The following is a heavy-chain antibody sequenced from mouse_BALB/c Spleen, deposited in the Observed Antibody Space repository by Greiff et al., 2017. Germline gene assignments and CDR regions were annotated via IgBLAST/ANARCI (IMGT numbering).Heavy chain of an antibody. CDR1: GFTFSSYT. Sequence: EVKLVESGGGLVQPGGSLKLSCAASGFTFSSYTMSWVRQTPEKRLEWVAYISNGGGSTYYPDTVKGRFTISRDNAKNTLYLQMSSLKSEDTAMYYCARHDYYGSSYWYFDVWAQGPRSPSPQ. CDR2: ISNGGGST. CDR3: ARHDYYGSSYWYFDV. V-gene: IGHV5-12-2*01. D-gene: IGHD1-1*01. J-gene: IGHJ1*01.